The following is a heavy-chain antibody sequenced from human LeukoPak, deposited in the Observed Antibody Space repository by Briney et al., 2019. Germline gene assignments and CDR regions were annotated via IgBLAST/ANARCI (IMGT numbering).Heavy chain of an antibody. CDR1: GFSCGSYS. CDR3: ARGEVFGVVIDNY. J-gene: IGHJ4*02. V-gene: IGHV3-21*01. Sequence: GGSLRLSCVASGFSCGSYSMMWLRQAPGKGLEWVSSISSSSTYIYYGDSVKGRFAVSRDNAKNSVYLQMNSPRVEDTAVYYCARGEVFGVVIDNYWGQGTLVTVSS. D-gene: IGHD3-3*01. CDR2: ISSSSTYI.